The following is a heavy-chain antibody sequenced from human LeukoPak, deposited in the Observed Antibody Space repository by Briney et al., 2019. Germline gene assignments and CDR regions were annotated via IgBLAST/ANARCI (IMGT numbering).Heavy chain of an antibody. V-gene: IGHV3-23*01. J-gene: IGHJ4*02. D-gene: IGHD3-10*01. CDR3: ARDPPELYYGSGSDSRPY. CDR2: ISGSGGST. Sequence: GGSLRLSCAASGFTFSSYAMSWVRQAPGKGLEWVSAISGSGGSTYYADSVKGRFTISRDNSKNTLYLQMNSLRAEDTAVYYCARDPPELYYGSGSDSRPYWGQGTLVTVSS. CDR1: GFTFSSYA.